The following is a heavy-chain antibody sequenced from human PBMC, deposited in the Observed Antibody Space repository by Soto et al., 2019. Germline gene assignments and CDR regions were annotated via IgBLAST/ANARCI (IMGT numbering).Heavy chain of an antibody. D-gene: IGHD2-2*01. J-gene: IGHJ5*02. Sequence: SETLSLTCAVSGGSISSSNWWSWVRQPPGKGLEWIGEIYHSGSTNYNPSLKSRVTISVDKSKNQFSLKLSSVTAADTAVYYCARAGVVVVPAAPGGWLDPWGQGTLVTVYS. CDR2: IYHSGST. CDR3: ARAGVVVVPAAPGGWLDP. V-gene: IGHV4-4*02. CDR1: GGSISSSNW.